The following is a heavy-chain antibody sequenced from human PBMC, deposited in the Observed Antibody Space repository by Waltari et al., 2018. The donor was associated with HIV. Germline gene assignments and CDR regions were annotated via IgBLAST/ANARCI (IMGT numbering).Heavy chain of an antibody. CDR2: FDPKYGKP. Sequence: QVQLLHYPSEVTRPRAAATVSCQVPGYPRTDLSMQWVRHGREHRLAWRGGFDPKYGKPVFSQRFWGRVSLAEDTLKDTAHLELNRLTSDDTAVYYCLALYDESPLYSGFWGQGTLVTVS. D-gene: IGHD3-16*01. V-gene: IGHV1-24*01. J-gene: IGHJ4*02. CDR1: GYPRTDLS. CDR3: LALYDESPLYSGF.